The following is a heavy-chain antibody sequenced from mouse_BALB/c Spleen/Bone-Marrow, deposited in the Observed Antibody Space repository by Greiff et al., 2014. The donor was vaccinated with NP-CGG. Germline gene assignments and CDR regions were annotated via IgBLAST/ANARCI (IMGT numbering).Heavy chain of an antibody. V-gene: IGHV1-31*01. CDR3: ESRGEYFDV. CDR1: GYSFTGYY. J-gene: IGHJ1*01. Sequence: VQLQQPGPELVKPGASVKISCKASGYSFTGYYMHWVKQSHGNSLDWIGYIYPYNGVSSYNQKFKGKAALTVDKSSSTAYMELRILTSDDSAVYYCESRGEYFDVWGAGTTVTVSS. CDR2: IYPYNGVS.